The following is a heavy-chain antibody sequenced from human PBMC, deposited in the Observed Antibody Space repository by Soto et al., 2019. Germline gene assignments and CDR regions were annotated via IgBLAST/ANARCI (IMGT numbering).Heavy chain of an antibody. CDR2: IYWDDDK. D-gene: IGHD3-16*01. CDR1: GFSLSTSGVG. J-gene: IGHJ4*02. V-gene: IGHV2-5*02. CDR3: AHRREGGVYFDY. Sequence: QITLKESGPTLVKPTQTLTLTCTFSGFSLSTSGVGVGWIRQPPGKALEWLALIYWDDDKRYSPSLKSRLTITKDTSKNPVVLTMTNMDPVDTATYYWAHRREGGVYFDYWGQGTLVTVSS.